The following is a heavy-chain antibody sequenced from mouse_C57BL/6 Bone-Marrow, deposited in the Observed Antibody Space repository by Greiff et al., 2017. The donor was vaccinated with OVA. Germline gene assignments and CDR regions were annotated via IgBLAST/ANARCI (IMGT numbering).Heavy chain of an antibody. CDR3: ARTNYGSTTTAMDY. J-gene: IGHJ4*01. D-gene: IGHD1-1*01. V-gene: IGHV2-2*01. CDR2: IWSGGST. Sequence: VMLVESGPGLVQPSQSLSITCTVSGFSLTSYGVHWVRQSPGKGLEWLGVIWSGGSTDYNAAFISRLSISKDNSKSQVFFKMNSLQADDTAIYYCARTNYGSTTTAMDYWGQGTSVTVSS. CDR1: GFSLTSYG.